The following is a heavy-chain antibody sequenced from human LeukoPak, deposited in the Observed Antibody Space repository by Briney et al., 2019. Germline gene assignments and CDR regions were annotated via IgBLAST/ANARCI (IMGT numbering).Heavy chain of an antibody. CDR3: ARGRALYAFDI. V-gene: IGHV4-61*02. Sequence: SQTLSLTCNVSGDSISSGTYYWSWMRQPAGKGLEWIGRIYSSGSTNSSPSLKSRVTISVDTSKNQFFLKLRSVTAADTAVDYWARGRALYAFDIWGQGTMVTVSS. CDR2: IYSSGST. J-gene: IGHJ3*02. CDR1: GDSISSGTYY.